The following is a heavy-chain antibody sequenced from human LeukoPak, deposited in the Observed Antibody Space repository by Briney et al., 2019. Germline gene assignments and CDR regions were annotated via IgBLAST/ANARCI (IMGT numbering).Heavy chain of an antibody. CDR3: ARVWLPG. Sequence: GGSLRLSCEASGFTFSSYWMHWVRQVPGKGLVWVSRINSDGIITNYPDSVKGRFTISRDNAKNTLYLQMNSLRVEDTAVYYCARVWLPGWGQGTLVTVSS. D-gene: IGHD5-12*01. J-gene: IGHJ4*02. V-gene: IGHV3-74*01. CDR1: GFTFSSYW. CDR2: INSDGIIT.